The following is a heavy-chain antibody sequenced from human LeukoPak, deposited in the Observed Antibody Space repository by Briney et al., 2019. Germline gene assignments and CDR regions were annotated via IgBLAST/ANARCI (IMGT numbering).Heavy chain of an antibody. V-gene: IGHV3-9*01. Sequence: GGSLRLSCAASGFTFYDYAMHWVRHAPGKGLEWGSGISWNSGSIGYADSVKGRFTISRDNAKNSLYLQMNSLRAEDTALYYCAKDLRSSGYYYVAFDYWGQGTLVTVSS. CDR1: GFTFYDYA. D-gene: IGHD3-22*01. CDR3: AKDLRSSGYYYVAFDY. CDR2: ISWNSGSI. J-gene: IGHJ4*02.